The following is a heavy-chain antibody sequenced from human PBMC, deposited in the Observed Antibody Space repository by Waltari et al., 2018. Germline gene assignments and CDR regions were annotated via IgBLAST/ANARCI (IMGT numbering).Heavy chain of an antibody. CDR3: ARGRTGTRTPLLYYFDY. CDR1: GYTFTSYD. Sequence: QVQLVQSGAEVKKPGASVKVSCKASGYTFTSYDINWVPTATVQGLEWMGVMNPNSGNTGYAQKFQGRVTITRNTAISTAYMELSSLRSEDTAVYYCARGRTGTRTPLLYYFDYWGQGTLVTVSS. V-gene: IGHV1-8*03. J-gene: IGHJ4*02. CDR2: MNPNSGNT. D-gene: IGHD3-10*01.